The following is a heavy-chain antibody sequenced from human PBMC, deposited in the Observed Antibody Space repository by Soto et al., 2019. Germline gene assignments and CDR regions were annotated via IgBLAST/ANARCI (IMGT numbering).Heavy chain of an antibody. Sequence: GESLKISCKGSGYSFTRYWIGWVRQMPGKGLEWMGIIYPGDSDTRYSPSFQGQVTISADKSISTAYLQWSSLKASDTAMYYCARQNSGADYYYYGMDVWGQGTTVTVSS. CDR1: GYSFTRYW. V-gene: IGHV5-51*01. CDR3: ARQNSGADYYYYGMDV. J-gene: IGHJ6*02. D-gene: IGHD3-10*01. CDR2: IYPGDSDT.